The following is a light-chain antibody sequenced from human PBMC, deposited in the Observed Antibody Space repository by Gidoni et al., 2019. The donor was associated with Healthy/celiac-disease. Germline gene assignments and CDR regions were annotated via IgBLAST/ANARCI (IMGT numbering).Light chain of an antibody. Sequence: EIVLTQSPATLSLSPGERATLSCRASQSVSSYLARYQQKPGTAPRRLIYDASNRATGIPARFSGSGSGTDFTLTISSLEPEDFAVYYCQQRSNWRGTFGPGTKVDIK. CDR2: DAS. CDR1: QSVSSY. J-gene: IGKJ3*01. V-gene: IGKV3-11*01. CDR3: QQRSNWRGT.